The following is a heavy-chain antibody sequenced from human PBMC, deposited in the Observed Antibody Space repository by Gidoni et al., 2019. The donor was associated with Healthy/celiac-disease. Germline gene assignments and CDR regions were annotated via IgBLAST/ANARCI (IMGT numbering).Heavy chain of an antibody. CDR1: GFTFCSYA. V-gene: IGHV3-23*01. J-gene: IGHJ4*02. CDR3: AKGDHLEMATDY. D-gene: IGHD1-26*01. CDR2: ISGSGGST. Sequence: EVQLLESGGGLVTPGGSLSLSCADSGFTFCSYAMSVVRQAPGKGLECVSAISGSGGSTYYADSVKVRFTISIDNSKHTLYLQMNSLRAEDTAVYYCAKGDHLEMATDYWGQGTLVTVSS.